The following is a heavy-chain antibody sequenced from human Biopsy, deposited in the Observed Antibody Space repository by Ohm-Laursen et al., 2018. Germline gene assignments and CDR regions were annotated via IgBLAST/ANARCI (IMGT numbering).Heavy chain of an antibody. V-gene: IGHV3-11*01. D-gene: IGHD4-23*01. CDR2: ISGGGTI. J-gene: IGHJ6*02. Sequence: SLRLSCTASGFSFSEYHMRWTRQAPGRGREWVSYISGGGTIYYGDSMKGRVTISRDNAKNSLYLQMHSLRAEDTAVYYCARDTRWSPYSMDVWGQGTTVTVSS. CDR1: GFSFSEYH. CDR3: ARDTRWSPYSMDV.